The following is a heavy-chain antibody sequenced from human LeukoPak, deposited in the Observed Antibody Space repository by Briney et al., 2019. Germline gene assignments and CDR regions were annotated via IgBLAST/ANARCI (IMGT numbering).Heavy chain of an antibody. CDR1: GGSISSVGYS. D-gene: IGHD3-22*01. J-gene: IGHJ5*02. CDR2: IYHSGST. Sequence: SQTLSLTCAVSGGSISSVGYSWSWIRQPPGTGLEWIGYIYHSGSTYYSPSLKSRVTISVDRSKNQFSLKLSSVTAADTAVYYCARSLLSRITMIVVAIDPWGQGTLVTVSP. V-gene: IGHV4-30-2*01. CDR3: ARSLLSRITMIVVAIDP.